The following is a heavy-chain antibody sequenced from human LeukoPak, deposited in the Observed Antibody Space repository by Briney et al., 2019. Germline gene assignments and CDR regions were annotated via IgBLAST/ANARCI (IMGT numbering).Heavy chain of an antibody. CDR1: GYTFTRYD. CDR2: MNPNSGNT. CDR3: ARGPYLVAAAGDMLDY. V-gene: IGHV1-8*01. J-gene: IGHJ4*02. Sequence: ASVKVSCKASGYTFTRYDINWVRQATGQGLEWMGWMNPNSGNTGYAQKFQGRVTMTRNTSISTAYMELSSLRSEDTAVYYCARGPYLVAAAGDMLDYWGQGTLVTVSS. D-gene: IGHD6-13*01.